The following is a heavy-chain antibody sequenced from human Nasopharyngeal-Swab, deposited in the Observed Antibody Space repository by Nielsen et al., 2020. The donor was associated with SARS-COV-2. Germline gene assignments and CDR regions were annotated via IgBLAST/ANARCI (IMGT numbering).Heavy chain of an antibody. D-gene: IGHD3-22*01. CDR1: GFTFSDYY. CDR2: ISSSGSTI. V-gene: IGHV3-11*01. CDR3: ASSYYDSSGYYPDY. Sequence: GASLKISCAASGFTFSDYYMRWIRQAPGRGLEWVSYISSSGSTIYYADSVKGRFTISRDSAKNSLYLQMNSLRAEDTAVYYCASSYYDSSGYYPDYWGQGTLVTVSS. J-gene: IGHJ4*02.